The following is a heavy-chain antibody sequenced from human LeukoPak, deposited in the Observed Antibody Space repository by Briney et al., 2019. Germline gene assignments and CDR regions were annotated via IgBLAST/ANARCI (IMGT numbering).Heavy chain of an antibody. Sequence: SETLSLTCTVSGGSITGYYWSWIRQPAGKGLECIGRIYGSGSTNYNPSLKSRVTLSVDTSKNQFSLKLSSVTAADTAVYYCARSARGVRVFDYWGQGTLVTVSS. CDR2: IYGSGST. J-gene: IGHJ4*02. CDR1: GGSITGYY. CDR3: ARSARGVRVFDY. V-gene: IGHV4-4*07. D-gene: IGHD3-10*01.